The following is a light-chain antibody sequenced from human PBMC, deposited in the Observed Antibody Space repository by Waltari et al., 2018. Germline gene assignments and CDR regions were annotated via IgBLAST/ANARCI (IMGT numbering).Light chain of an antibody. CDR2: YKSDTDK. Sequence: QAVLTQRSSLSASPGASASLTCTVRSGVNVANHRISSYQQNPGSPPQYLLRYKSDTDKQQGSGVPSRFSGSKDASANAGILLISGLQSEDEADYYCMIWRSGASEFGGGTKLTVL. CDR3: MIWRSGASE. J-gene: IGLJ2*01. V-gene: IGLV5-45*03. CDR1: SGVNVANHR.